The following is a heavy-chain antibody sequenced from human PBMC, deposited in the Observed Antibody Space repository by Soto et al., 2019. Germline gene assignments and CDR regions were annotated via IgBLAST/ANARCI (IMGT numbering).Heavy chain of an antibody. V-gene: IGHV1-2*02. J-gene: IGHJ4*02. CDR2: INPNSGGT. CDR1: GYTFTGYY. CDR3: ASGGLSDCLWFHLGY. D-gene: IGHD2-21*02. Sequence: ASVKVSCKASGYTFTGYYMHWVRQAPGQGLEGMGWINPNSGGTNYAQKFQWRGTMTRDTSISTAYMEVSRLRADDTAVYYCASGGLSDCLWFHLGYWGQGTLVTVSS.